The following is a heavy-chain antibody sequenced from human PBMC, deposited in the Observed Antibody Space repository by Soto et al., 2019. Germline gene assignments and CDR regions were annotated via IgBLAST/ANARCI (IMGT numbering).Heavy chain of an antibody. V-gene: IGHV1-3*05. CDR2: INAGNGNT. Sequence: QVQLVQSGAEEKKPGASVKVSCKASGYTCTSYAMHWVRQAPGQRLEWMGWINAGNGNTKYSQKFQGRVTITRDTSASTAYMELRSLRSEDTAVYYCARSIVVVTALDYWGQGTLVTVS. D-gene: IGHD2-21*02. CDR3: ARSIVVVTALDY. J-gene: IGHJ4*02. CDR1: GYTCTSYA.